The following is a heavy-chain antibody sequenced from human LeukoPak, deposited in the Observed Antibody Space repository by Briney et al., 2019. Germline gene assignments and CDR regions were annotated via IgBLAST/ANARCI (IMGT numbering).Heavy chain of an antibody. CDR2: ISSNSSYI. CDR1: GFTFSSYS. CDR3: ARDLNYYGSGSYYIGGYYGMDV. J-gene: IGHJ6*04. V-gene: IGHV3-21*01. Sequence: GGSLRLSCAASGFTFSSYSMNWVRQAPGRGLEWVSSISSNSSYIYYADSVKGRFTISRDNAKNSLYLQMNSLRAEDTAVYYCARDLNYYGSGSYYIGGYYGMDVWGKGTTVTVSS. D-gene: IGHD3-10*01.